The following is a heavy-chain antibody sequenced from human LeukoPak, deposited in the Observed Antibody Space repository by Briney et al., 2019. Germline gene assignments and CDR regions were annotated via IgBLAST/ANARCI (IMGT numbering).Heavy chain of an antibody. CDR3: ARDLLGSNSGSYI. CDR1: GYTFSTYG. V-gene: IGHV1-18*01. J-gene: IGHJ4*02. D-gene: IGHD1-26*01. CDR2: ISAYYGNT. Sequence: ASVKVSCKASGYTFSTYGISWVRQAPGQGLEWMGWISAYYGNTNYAQKLQGRVTMTTDTSTSTAYMELRSLRSDDTAVYYCARDLLGSNSGSYIWGQGTLVTVSS.